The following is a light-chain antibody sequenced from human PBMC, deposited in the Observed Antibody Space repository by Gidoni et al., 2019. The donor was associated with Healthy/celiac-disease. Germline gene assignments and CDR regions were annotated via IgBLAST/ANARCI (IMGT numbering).Light chain of an antibody. CDR1: QSVSSIY. CDR2: DAS. V-gene: IGKV3-20*01. CDR3: QQYGSSPPALT. Sequence: EIVLTQSPGTLSLSPGERATLSCRASQSVSSIYLAWYQQKPGQAPRLLIYDASSRATGIPDRFSGSGSGTDFTLTISRLEPEDFAVYYCQQYGSSPPALTFGGGTKVEIK. J-gene: IGKJ4*01.